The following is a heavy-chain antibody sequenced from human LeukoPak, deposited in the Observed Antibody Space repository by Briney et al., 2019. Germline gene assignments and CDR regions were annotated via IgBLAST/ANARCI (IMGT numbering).Heavy chain of an antibody. CDR3: ARGYASSGCDY. V-gene: IGHV4-38-2*02. J-gene: IGHJ4*02. D-gene: IGHD6-19*01. CDR2: IYYSGST. Sequence: PSETLSLTCTVSGYSISSGYYWGWIRQPPGKGLEWIGGIYYSGSTYYNPSLKSRVTISVDTSKNQFSLKVSSVTAADTAVYYCARGYASSGCDYWGQGTLVTVSS. CDR1: GYSISSGYY.